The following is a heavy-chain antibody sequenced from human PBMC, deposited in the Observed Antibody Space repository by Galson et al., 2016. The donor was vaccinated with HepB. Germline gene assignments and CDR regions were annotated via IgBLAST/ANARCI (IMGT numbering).Heavy chain of an antibody. V-gene: IGHV3-74*01. CDR1: GFTFSSYW. Sequence: SLRLSCAASGFTFSSYWMHWVRQAPGKGLMWVSRISGDGNSTSYADSVKGRFTISRDNAKNTLYLQLNSLRGEDTAVYYCTGAVYSSSWLLYYGMDVWGQGTTVTVSS. CDR3: TGAVYSSSWLLYYGMDV. D-gene: IGHD6-13*01. CDR2: ISGDGNST. J-gene: IGHJ6*02.